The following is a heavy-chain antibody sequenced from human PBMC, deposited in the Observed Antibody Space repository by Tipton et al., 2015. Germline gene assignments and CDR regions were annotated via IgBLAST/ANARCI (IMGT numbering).Heavy chain of an antibody. CDR1: GFTFSSYG. CDR3: ARKSCVYNVVGAFDI. J-gene: IGHJ3*02. Sequence: SLRLSCAASGFTFSSYGMHWVRQAPGKGLEWMAVIWYDGSNKYYADSVKGRFTISRDNSKNTLSLEMNSLRAEDTAVYYCARKSCVYNVVGAFDIWGQGTMVTVSS. D-gene: IGHD5/OR15-5a*01. CDR2: IWYDGSNK. V-gene: IGHV3-33*01.